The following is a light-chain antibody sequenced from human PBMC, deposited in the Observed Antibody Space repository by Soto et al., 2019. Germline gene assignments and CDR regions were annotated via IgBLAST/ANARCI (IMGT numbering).Light chain of an antibody. CDR2: DVS. V-gene: IGLV2-14*01. CDR3: SSYTSSSTLDYV. CDR1: SSDVGGYNY. Sequence: QSALTQPASVSGSPGQSITISCTGTSSDVGGYNYVSWYQQHPGKAPKLMIYDVSNRPSGVSNRFSGSKSSNTASLTISGLQAEDDADYYCSSYTSSSTLDYVFGTGTKLTVL. J-gene: IGLJ1*01.